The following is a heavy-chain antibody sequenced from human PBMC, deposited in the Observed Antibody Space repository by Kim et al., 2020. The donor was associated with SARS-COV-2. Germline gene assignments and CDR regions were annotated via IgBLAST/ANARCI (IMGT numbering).Heavy chain of an antibody. CDR1: GFTFSNDY. V-gene: IGHV1-46*03. J-gene: IGHJ4*02. Sequence: ASVKVSCKASGFTFSNDYMHWVRQAPGQGLEWMGLFNPTNGNTWHAQKFQGRITMTGATSTNTIYMELKNLKSDDAAVYYWTRMASSGSCEYWGQGTLVT. CDR3: TRMASSGSCEY. CDR2: FNPTNGNT. D-gene: IGHD1-26*01.